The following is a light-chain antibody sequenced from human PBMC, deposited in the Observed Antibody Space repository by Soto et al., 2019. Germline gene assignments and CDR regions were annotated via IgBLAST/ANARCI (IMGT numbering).Light chain of an antibody. CDR2: EVN. J-gene: IGLJ2*01. CDR3: SSFTNSGTVV. CDR1: SSDVGGHNY. V-gene: IGLV2-14*01. Sequence: QSALTQPASVSGSPGQSTTISCTGTSSDVGGHNYVSWYQQHPGKAPKNMIYEVNNGPSGVSDRFSGSKSGNTASLTISGLQAEDEAYYYCSSFTNSGTVVFGGGTKLTVL.